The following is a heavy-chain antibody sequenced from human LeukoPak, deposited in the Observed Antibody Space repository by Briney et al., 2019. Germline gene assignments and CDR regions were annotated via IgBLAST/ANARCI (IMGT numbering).Heavy chain of an antibody. J-gene: IGHJ4*02. Sequence: GGSLRLSCAASGFSFDDYTMHWVRQAPGKGLEWVSLINWDGGGTYYADSVKGRFTISRDNSKNSLFLQMNSLRTEDTALYFCTNINYGGDPGGYWGQGTLVTVSS. CDR2: INWDGGGT. D-gene: IGHD2-21*02. V-gene: IGHV3-43*01. CDR1: GFSFDDYT. CDR3: TNINYGGDPGGY.